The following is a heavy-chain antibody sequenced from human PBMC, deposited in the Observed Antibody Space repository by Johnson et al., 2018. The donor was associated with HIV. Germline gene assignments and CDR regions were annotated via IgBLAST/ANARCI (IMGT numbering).Heavy chain of an antibody. CDR1: GFTFSSYW. CDR3: ARNVGGGGAAAGDAFDI. D-gene: IGHD2-21*01. J-gene: IGHJ3*02. V-gene: IGHV3-74*01. Sequence: MMLVESGGGLVQPGGSLRLSCAASGFTFSSYWMHWVRQAPGKGLVWVSRINSDGSSTSYADSVKGRFTISRDNAKNTLYLQMNSLSAEDTAVYYCARNVGGGGAAAGDAFDIWGQGTMVTVSS. CDR2: INSDGSST.